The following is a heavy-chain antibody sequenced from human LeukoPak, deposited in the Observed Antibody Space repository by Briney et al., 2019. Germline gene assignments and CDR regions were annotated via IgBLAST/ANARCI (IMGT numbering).Heavy chain of an antibody. CDR1: GFTFSSYA. CDR3: AKVPNSSGYGVDTKDY. D-gene: IGHD3-22*01. V-gene: IGHV3-23*01. CDR2: ISGSGGST. J-gene: IGHJ4*02. Sequence: GGSLRLSCAASGFTFSSYAMSWVRQAPGKGLEWVSAISGSGGSTYYADSVKGRFTISRDNSKNTLYLQMNSLRAEDPAVYYSAKVPNSSGYGVDTKDYWGQGTLVTVSS.